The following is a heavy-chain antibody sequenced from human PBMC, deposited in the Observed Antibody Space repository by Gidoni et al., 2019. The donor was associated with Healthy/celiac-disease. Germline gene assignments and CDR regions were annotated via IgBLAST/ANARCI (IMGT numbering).Heavy chain of an antibody. J-gene: IGHJ4*02. CDR3: ARWGSSSDYFDY. V-gene: IGHV4-39*01. CDR2: IYYSGST. D-gene: IGHD6-6*01. Sequence: QLQLQQSGPGLVKPSETLSPTCTVSGGSISSSSYYWGWSRQPPGKGLEWIGSIYYSGSTYYNPSLKSRVTISVDTSKNQCYLKLRSGTAADTAVYYCARWGSSSDYFDYWGQGTLVTVSS. CDR1: GGSISSSSYY.